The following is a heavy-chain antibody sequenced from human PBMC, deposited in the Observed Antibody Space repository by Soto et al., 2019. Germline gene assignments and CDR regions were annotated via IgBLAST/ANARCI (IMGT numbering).Heavy chain of an antibody. CDR1: GESFSGYY. V-gene: IGHV4-34*01. Sequence: PSETLSLTCAVYGESFSGYYWSWIRQPPGKGLEWIGEINHSGSTNYNPSLKSRVTISVDTSKNQFSLKLSSVTAADTAVYYCARGGVSYYYYYGMDVWGQGTTVTVSS. CDR2: INHSGST. CDR3: ARGGVSYYYYYGMDV. J-gene: IGHJ6*02. D-gene: IGHD3-10*01.